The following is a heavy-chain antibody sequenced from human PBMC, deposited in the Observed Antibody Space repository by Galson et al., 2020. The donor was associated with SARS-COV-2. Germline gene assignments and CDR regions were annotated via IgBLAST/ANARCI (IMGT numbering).Heavy chain of an antibody. CDR2: IVPLFGTP. D-gene: IGHD3-9*01. CDR3: ARMVGEFRYVYRSKGGPVDI. CDR1: GGSFATHA. Sequence: ASVTVSCKASGGSFATHAISWVRQAPGQGLEWMGSIVPLFGTPDYSQKFQGRVTIAADKSTTTAYMDLSSLTSDDTAVYYCARMVGEFRYVYRSKGGPVDIWGLGTTVIVSS. V-gene: IGHV1-69*06. J-gene: IGHJ3*02.